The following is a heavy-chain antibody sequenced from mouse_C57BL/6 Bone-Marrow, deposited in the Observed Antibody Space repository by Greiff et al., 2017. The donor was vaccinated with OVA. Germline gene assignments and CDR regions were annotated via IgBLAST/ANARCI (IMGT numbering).Heavy chain of an antibody. CDR3: ARLYYYGSSFSIDY. J-gene: IGHJ4*01. V-gene: IGHV2-5*01. D-gene: IGHD1-1*01. Sequence: QVQLQQSGPGLVQPSQSLSITCTVSGFSLTSYGVHWVRQSPGKGLEWLGVIWRGGSTDYTEAFMSRLSLTKDNSKSQVFFKMNSLQADDTAIYYCARLYYYGSSFSIDYWGQGTSVTVSS. CDR1: GFSLTSYG. CDR2: IWRGGST.